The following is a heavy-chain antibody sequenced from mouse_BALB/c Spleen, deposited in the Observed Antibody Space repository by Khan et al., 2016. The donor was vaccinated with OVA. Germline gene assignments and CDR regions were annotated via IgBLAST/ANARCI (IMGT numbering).Heavy chain of an antibody. D-gene: IGHD1-1*01. Sequence: VQLQQSGAELVKPGASVKLSCTTSGFNIKDTYIHWVKQRPEQGLEWIGRIDPANGNTKYDPKFQGTAAITTDTSSNTAYLQLSNLTSADTSVSSWAPTPYGSIYDYAMDYWGQGTSVTVSS. CDR1: GFNIKDTY. J-gene: IGHJ4*01. CDR2: IDPANGNT. V-gene: IGHV14-3*02. CDR3: APTPYGSIYDYAMDY.